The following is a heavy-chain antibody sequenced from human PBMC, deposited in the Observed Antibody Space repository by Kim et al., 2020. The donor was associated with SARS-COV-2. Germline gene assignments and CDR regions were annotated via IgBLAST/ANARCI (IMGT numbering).Heavy chain of an antibody. CDR2: ISSSGSTI. V-gene: IGHV3-11*04. D-gene: IGHD3-22*01. Sequence: GGSLRLSCAASGFTFSDYYMSWIPQAPGKGLEWVSYISSSGSTIYYADSVKGRFTISRDNAKNSLYLQMNSLRAEDTAVYYCARENYYYDSSGYYSFDYWGQGTLVTVSS. CDR1: GFTFSDYY. CDR3: ARENYYYDSSGYYSFDY. J-gene: IGHJ4*02.